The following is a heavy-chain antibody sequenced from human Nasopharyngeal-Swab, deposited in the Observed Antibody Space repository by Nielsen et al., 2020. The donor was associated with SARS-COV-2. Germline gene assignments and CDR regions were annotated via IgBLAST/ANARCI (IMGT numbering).Heavy chain of an antibody. D-gene: IGHD6-13*01. J-gene: IGHJ4*02. Sequence: ASVKVSCKASGYTFSDYYMHWVRQAPAQGLEWMGRVNTNSGDTIYAQEFQGRVTMTGDTSIGTAYMELRRLISDDTAVYYCVRDDGGVPGIPETGPPGAFWGQGTLVTVSS. CDR1: GYTFSDYY. V-gene: IGHV1-2*06. CDR2: VNTNSGDT. CDR3: VRDDGGVPGIPETGPPGAF.